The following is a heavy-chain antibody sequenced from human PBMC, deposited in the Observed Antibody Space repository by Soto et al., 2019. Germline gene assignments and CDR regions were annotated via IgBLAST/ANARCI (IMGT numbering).Heavy chain of an antibody. CDR1: GYSFTSYW. J-gene: IGHJ4*02. Sequence: GESLKISCKGSGYSFTSYWIGWVRQMPGKGLEWMGIIYPGDSDTRYSPSFQGQVTISADKFISTAYLQWSSLKASDTAMYYCARARGYCSGGSCYFVYFDYWGQGTLVTVSS. V-gene: IGHV5-51*01. CDR3: ARARGYCSGGSCYFVYFDY. D-gene: IGHD2-15*01. CDR2: IYPGDSDT.